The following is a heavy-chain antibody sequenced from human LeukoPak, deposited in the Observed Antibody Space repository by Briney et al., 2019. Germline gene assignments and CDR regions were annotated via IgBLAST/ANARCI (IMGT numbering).Heavy chain of an antibody. CDR3: EKGGSSGGSCYFDY. CDR2: LSDSGRTT. V-gene: IGHV3-23*01. D-gene: IGHD2-15*01. J-gene: IGHJ4*02. Sequence: PGGSLRLSCDASGFASSNHAMSWVRQAPGKGLEWVSGLSDSGRTTYYTGSVKGRFTISRDNSKNTLYLQMNSLRAEDTAIYYCEKGGSSGGSCYFDYWGQGTLVSVSS. CDR1: GFASSNHA.